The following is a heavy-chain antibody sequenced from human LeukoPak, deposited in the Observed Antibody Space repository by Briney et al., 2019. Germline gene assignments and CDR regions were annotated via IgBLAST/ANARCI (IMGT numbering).Heavy chain of an antibody. Sequence: SVKVSCKASGGTFSSYAISWVRQAPGQGLERMGGIIPIFGTANYAQKFQGRVTITADESTSTAYMELSSLRSEDTAVYYCAKRNYDFWSGRPNWFDPWGQGTLVTVSS. D-gene: IGHD3-3*01. V-gene: IGHV1-69*01. CDR1: GGTFSSYA. CDR2: IIPIFGTA. J-gene: IGHJ5*02. CDR3: AKRNYDFWSGRPNWFDP.